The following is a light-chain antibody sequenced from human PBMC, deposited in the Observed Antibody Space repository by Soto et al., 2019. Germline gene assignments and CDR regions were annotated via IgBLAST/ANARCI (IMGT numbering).Light chain of an antibody. V-gene: IGKV1-6*01. CDR2: DGS. CDR1: QDISIY. Sequence: TQMTQSPSTLSASVGDRVTLACQASQDISIYLNWYQHKPGKAPELLIYDGSKLQSGVPSRFSGSVSGTDFTLTISSLQPEDFATYYCLQDYNFPRTFGQGTKVDIK. J-gene: IGKJ1*01. CDR3: LQDYNFPRT.